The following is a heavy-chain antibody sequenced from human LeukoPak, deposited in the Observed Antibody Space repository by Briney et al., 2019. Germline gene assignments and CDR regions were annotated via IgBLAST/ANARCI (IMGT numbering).Heavy chain of an antibody. J-gene: IGHJ5*02. Sequence: SETLSLTCTVSGDSISSYYWSWIRQPPGKGLYWIGYIYYGGSTNYNPSLKSRVPISVDTSKNHFSLRLSSVTAADTAVYFCASLHYNWFDPWGQGTLVTVSS. CDR1: GDSISSYY. CDR2: IYYGGST. CDR3: ASLHYNWFDP. V-gene: IGHV4-59*08. D-gene: IGHD3-10*01.